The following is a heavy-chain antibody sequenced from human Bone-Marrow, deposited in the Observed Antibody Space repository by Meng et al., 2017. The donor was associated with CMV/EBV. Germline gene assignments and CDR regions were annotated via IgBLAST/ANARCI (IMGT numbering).Heavy chain of an antibody. J-gene: IGHJ4*02. CDR3: ARDSPDYGDYLFDY. V-gene: IGHV3-53*01. CDR2: IYSAGST. CDR1: GFIFSDYY. D-gene: IGHD4-17*01. Sequence: GESLKISCAASGFIFSDYYMSWVRQAPGKGLECVSVIYSAGSTYYADSVKGRFTISRDNSKNTLYLQMNSLRDEDTAVYYCARDSPDYGDYLFDYWGQGVLVTVSS.